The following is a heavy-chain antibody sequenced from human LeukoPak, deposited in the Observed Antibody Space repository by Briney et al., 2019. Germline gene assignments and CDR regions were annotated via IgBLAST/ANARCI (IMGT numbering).Heavy chain of an antibody. CDR1: GGLFSSYT. CDR2: IITFLDRA. CDR3: ARNYGDYDAFDI. V-gene: IGHV1-69*02. J-gene: IGHJ3*02. D-gene: IGHD4-17*01. Sequence: SVKVSCKASGGLFSSYTITWVRQAPGQGLEWMGRIITFLDRADYAQNFQGRVTITADKSTSTVYMELRRQRSEDTAVYYCARNYGDYDAFDIWGQGTMVAVSS.